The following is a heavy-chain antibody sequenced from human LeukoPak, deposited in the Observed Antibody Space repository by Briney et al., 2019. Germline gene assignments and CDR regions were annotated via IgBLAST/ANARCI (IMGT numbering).Heavy chain of an antibody. J-gene: IGHJ4*02. CDR1: LGSISSYY. D-gene: IGHD3-9*01. CDR3: ARVARGILTGYLTN. CDR2: INHSGST. Sequence: SETLSLTCTVSLGSISSYYWSWIRQPPGKGLEWIGEINHSGSTNYNPSLKSRVTISVDTSKNQFSLKLSSVTAADTAVYYCARVARGILTGYLTNWGQGTLVTVSS. V-gene: IGHV4-34*01.